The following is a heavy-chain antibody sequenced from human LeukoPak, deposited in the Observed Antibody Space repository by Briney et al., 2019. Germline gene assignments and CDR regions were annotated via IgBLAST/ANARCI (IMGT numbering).Heavy chain of an antibody. D-gene: IGHD4-23*01. J-gene: IGHJ4*02. CDR3: ARDHGGTPYFDY. V-gene: IGHV4-59*02. Sequence: SETLSLTCTVSGDSVSSYHWSWIRQPPGQGLEWIGYIHYSGSTNYNPSLKSRVTISGDPSKNQFSLKLSSVTAADTAVYYCARDHGGTPYFDYWGQGTLVTVSS. CDR2: IHYSGST. CDR1: GDSVSSYH.